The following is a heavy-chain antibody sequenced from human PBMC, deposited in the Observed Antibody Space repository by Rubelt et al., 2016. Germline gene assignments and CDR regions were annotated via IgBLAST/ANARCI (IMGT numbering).Heavy chain of an antibody. V-gene: IGHV4-39*07. CDR3: ARGMTVVKIDY. Sequence: QLQLQESGPGLVTPSASLSLTCTVSGGSLGSSGYYWGWIRQPPGKGLEWIGEINHSGAPHYIPSLKSRVTISVDTSNNQFSLKLTAVTAADTAVYYCARGMTVVKIDYWGQGTLVTVPS. D-gene: IGHD4/OR15-4a*01. CDR2: INHSGAP. J-gene: IGHJ4*02. CDR1: GGSLGSSGYY.